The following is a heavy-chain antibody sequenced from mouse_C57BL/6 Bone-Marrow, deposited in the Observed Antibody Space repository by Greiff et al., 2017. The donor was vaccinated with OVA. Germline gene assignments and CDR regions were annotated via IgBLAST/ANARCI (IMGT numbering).Heavy chain of an antibody. CDR2: IYPRSGNT. CDR1: GYTFTSYG. V-gene: IGHV1-81*01. J-gene: IGHJ4*01. Sequence: VQRVESGAELARPGASVTLSCKASGYTFTSYGISWVKQRTGQGLEWIGEIYPRSGNTYYNEKLKGKATLTADKSSSTAYSELRSLTSEDSAVYFCARSGYVSSYGAMDYWGQGTSVTVSS. CDR3: ARSGYVSSYGAMDY. D-gene: IGHD1-1*01.